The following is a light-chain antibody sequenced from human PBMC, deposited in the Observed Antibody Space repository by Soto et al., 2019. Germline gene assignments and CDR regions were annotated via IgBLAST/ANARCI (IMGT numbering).Light chain of an antibody. V-gene: IGLV2-14*01. CDR1: SSDVGGYNC. CDR3: SSYTISSSPVV. CDR2: DVS. J-gene: IGLJ2*01. Sequence: QSALTQPASVSGSPGQSITISCTGTSSDVGGYNCVSWYQQHPGKAPKLMIYDVSNRPSGVSNRFSGSKSGNTASLTISGLQAEDEADYYCSSYTISSSPVVFGGGTKLTVL.